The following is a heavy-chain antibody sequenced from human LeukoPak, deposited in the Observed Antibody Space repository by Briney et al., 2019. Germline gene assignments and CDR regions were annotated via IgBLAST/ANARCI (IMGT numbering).Heavy chain of an antibody. V-gene: IGHV3-23*01. CDR2: ISGSGGST. Sequence: GGSLRLSCAASGFTFSSYAMSWVRQAPGNGLEWVSAISGSGGSTYYADSVKGRFTISRDNSKNTLYLQMNSLRAEDTAVYYCAKDQEVYYYGSGSYFDYWGQGTLVTVSS. D-gene: IGHD3-10*01. CDR1: GFTFSSYA. CDR3: AKDQEVYYYGSGSYFDY. J-gene: IGHJ4*02.